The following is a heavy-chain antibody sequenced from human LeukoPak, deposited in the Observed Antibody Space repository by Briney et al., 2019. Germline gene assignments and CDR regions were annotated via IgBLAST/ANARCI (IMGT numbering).Heavy chain of an antibody. J-gene: IGHJ3*02. Sequence: SETLSLTCTVSGGPTSSYYWSWIRQPPGKGLEWIGYISHRGDTNYNPSLRSRVTISVDTSKSRLSLRLTSVTAADTAIYYCARLNMGRGIYAFDIWGQGTMVTVSS. CDR2: ISHRGDT. D-gene: IGHD3-10*01. CDR3: ARLNMGRGIYAFDI. CDR1: GGPTSSYY. V-gene: IGHV4-59*08.